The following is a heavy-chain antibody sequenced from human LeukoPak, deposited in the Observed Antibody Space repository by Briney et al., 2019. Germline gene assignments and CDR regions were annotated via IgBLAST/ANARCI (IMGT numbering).Heavy chain of an antibody. CDR1: GDSISDTTYY. J-gene: IGHJ5*02. CDR2: IYYSGTT. Sequence: SETLFLTCTVSGDSISDTTYYWGWIRQPPGKGLECIGTIYYSGTTYYNPSLKSRVTISVDTSKNQFSLKLTSVTAADTAVYYCARDRPYDYSKYNWFDPWGQGTLVTVSS. D-gene: IGHD4-11*01. V-gene: IGHV4-39*07. CDR3: ARDRPYDYSKYNWFDP.